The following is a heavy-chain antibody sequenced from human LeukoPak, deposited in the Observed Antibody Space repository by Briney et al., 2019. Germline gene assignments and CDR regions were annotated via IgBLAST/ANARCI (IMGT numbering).Heavy chain of an antibody. CDR3: ARGLSTGNTGYYFDY. D-gene: IGHD2-8*02. Sequence: AGSLRLSCAASAFTVTGNYMSRVRQAPGNGLEWVSVISSGGSTYYADSVKGRFTISRDSSNNILYLQMHSLRAEDTAVYYCARGLSTGNTGYYFDYWGQGTLVTVSS. CDR2: ISSGGST. J-gene: IGHJ4*02. V-gene: IGHV3-53*01. CDR1: AFTVTGNY.